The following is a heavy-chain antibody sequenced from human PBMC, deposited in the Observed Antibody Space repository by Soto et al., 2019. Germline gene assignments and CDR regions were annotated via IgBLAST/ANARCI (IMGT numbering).Heavy chain of an antibody. V-gene: IGHV4-31*03. CDR1: GGSISSGGYY. D-gene: IGHD1-26*01. CDR3: AREGGIVGATAADY. CDR2: IYYSGST. J-gene: IGHJ4*02. Sequence: QVQLQESGPGLVKPSQTLSLTCTVSGGSISSGGYYWSWSRQHPGKGLEWIGYIYYSGSTYYNPSLKSRVTISVDTSKNQFSLKLSSVTAADTAVYYSAREGGIVGATAADYWGQGTLVTVSS.